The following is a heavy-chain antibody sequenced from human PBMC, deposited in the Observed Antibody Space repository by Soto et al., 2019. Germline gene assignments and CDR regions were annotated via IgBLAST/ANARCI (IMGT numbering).Heavy chain of an antibody. CDR1: GFTFSNYG. CDR2: IWHDGGNK. Sequence: QVQLVESGGGVVQPERSLRLSCTTSGFTFSNYGMHWVRQAPGKGLEWVAVIWHDGGNKFYADSVKGRFTVSRDNSKNTLYLQINSLRPDDTAVYYCANNFDYWGRGTLVTVSS. CDR3: ANNFDY. V-gene: IGHV3-33*06. J-gene: IGHJ4*02.